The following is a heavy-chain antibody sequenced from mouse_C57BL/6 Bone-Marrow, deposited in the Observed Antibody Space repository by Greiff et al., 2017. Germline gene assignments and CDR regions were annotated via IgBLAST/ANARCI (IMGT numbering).Heavy chain of an antibody. Sequence: QVQLQQPGAELVRPGSSVKLSCKASGYTFTSYWMDWVKQRPGQGLEWIGNIYPSDSETHYNQKFKDKATLTVAKSSSTAYLQLSSLTSEDSAVYYCARGGTTRFAYWGQGTLVTVSA. CDR1: GYTFTSYW. J-gene: IGHJ3*01. D-gene: IGHD1-1*01. CDR3: ARGGTTRFAY. CDR2: IYPSDSET. V-gene: IGHV1-61*01.